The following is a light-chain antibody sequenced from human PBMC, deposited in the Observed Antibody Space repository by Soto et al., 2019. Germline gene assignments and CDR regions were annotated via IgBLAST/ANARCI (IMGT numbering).Light chain of an antibody. V-gene: IGKV1-39*01. Sequence: DIQVTQSPSSLSASVGDSVTISCRASQSISGYLNWYQQKPGKAXTLLIFDASSLQSGVPSRFSGRGSGAESTLPISSLQPEDFATYFCQHSYSNFPITFGQGTRLEIK. CDR2: DAS. CDR3: QHSYSNFPIT. J-gene: IGKJ5*01. CDR1: QSISGY.